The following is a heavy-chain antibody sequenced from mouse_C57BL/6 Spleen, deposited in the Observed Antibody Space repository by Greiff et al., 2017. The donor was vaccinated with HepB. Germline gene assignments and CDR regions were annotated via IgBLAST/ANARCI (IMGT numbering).Heavy chain of an antibody. V-gene: IGHV1-54*01. CDR3: ASSDVLLLRGGLLGD. D-gene: IGHD1-1*01. CDR2: INPGSGGT. Sequence: QVHVKQSGAELVRPGTSVKVSCKASGYAFTNYLIEWVKQRPGQGLEWIGVINPGSGGTNYNEKFKGKATLTADKSSSTAYLQISSLTSEDSAVYFCASSDVLLLRGGLLGDWGQGTLVTVSA. CDR1: GYAFTNYL. J-gene: IGHJ3*02.